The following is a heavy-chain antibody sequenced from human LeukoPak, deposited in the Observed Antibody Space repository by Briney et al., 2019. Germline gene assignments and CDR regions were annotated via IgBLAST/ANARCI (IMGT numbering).Heavy chain of an antibody. CDR1: GYSISSGHY. CDR3: ARRSRLLWFGELSSRWGDWFDP. J-gene: IGHJ5*02. CDR2: INHSGST. V-gene: IGHV4-38-2*02. Sequence: SETLSLTCTISGYSISSGHYWGWIRQPPGQGLEWIGEINHSGSTNYNPSLKSRVSISVDTSKNQFSLKLSSVTAADTAVYYCARRSRLLWFGELSSRWGDWFDPWGQGTLVTVSS. D-gene: IGHD3-10*01.